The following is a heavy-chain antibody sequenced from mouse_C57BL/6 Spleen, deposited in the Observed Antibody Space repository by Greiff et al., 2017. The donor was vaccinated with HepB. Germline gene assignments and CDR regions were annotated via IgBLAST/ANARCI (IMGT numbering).Heavy chain of an antibody. J-gene: IGHJ2*01. CDR2: INPNNGGT. CDR1: GYTFTDYN. CDR3: ARRNWDVDFDY. V-gene: IGHV1-18*01. D-gene: IGHD4-1*01. Sequence: EVQLQQSGPELVKPGASVKIPCKASGYTFTDYNMDWVKQSHGKSLEWIGDINPNNGGTSYNQKFKGKATLTVDKSSSTAYMELRSLTSEDTAVYYCARRNWDVDFDYWGQGTTLTVSS.